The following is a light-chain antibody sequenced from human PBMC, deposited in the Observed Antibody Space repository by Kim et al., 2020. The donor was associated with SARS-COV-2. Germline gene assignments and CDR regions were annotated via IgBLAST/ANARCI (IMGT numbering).Light chain of an antibody. CDR1: QSVTTN. V-gene: IGKV3-15*01. Sequence: SPGDRATLSCRASQSVTTNLAWYQQKPGLAPRLLIYGASTRATGIPARFSGSGSGTEFTLTISSLQSEDFAVYYCQQYNTWPPITFGQGTRLEIK. CDR3: QQYNTWPPIT. CDR2: GAS. J-gene: IGKJ5*01.